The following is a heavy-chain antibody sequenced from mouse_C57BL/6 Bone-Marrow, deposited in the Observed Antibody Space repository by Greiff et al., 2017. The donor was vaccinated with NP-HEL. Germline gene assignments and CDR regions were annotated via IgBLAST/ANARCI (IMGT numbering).Heavy chain of an antibody. V-gene: IGHV1-39*01. Sequence: VHVKQSGPELVKPGASVKISCKASGYSFTDYNMNWVKPSNGKSLEWIGVINPNYGPTSYNQKFKGKATLTVDQSSSTAYIQLNSLTSEDSAVYYCARSYYDYVSPWFAYWGQGTLVTVSA. CDR1: GYSFTDYN. J-gene: IGHJ3*01. CDR3: ARSYYDYVSPWFAY. CDR2: INPNYGPT. D-gene: IGHD2-4*01.